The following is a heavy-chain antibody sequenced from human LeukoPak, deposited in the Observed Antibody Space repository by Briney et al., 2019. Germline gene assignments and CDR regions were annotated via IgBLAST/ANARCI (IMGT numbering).Heavy chain of an antibody. J-gene: IGHJ4*02. CDR3: VSVASAYGDPLESAL. CDR2: ISGYSGKT. V-gene: IGHV1-18*01. Sequence: ASVKVSCKASGYSFNKFGISWVRQAPGQGLEWMGWISGYSGKTDSAQKLQDRVTMTTDNSTSTAYLELRSLRSDPTAVSFRVSVASAYGDPLESALWGQPTLVTVSS. D-gene: IGHD2-21*01. CDR1: GYSFNKFG.